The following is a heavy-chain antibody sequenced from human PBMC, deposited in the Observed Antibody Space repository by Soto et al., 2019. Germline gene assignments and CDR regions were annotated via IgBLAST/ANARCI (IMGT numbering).Heavy chain of an antibody. CDR3: ARALSSKPGLYFDH. V-gene: IGHV4-4*07. D-gene: IGHD6-6*01. Sequence: SETLSLTCTVSGDSINSYYWSWIRQPAGKGMEWIGRIHATENTNYNPSLKSRVTMSIDTSNSHFSLKLTSLTAADTAVYYCARALSSKPGLYFDHWGQGTLVTVSS. CDR2: IHATENT. CDR1: GDSINSYY. J-gene: IGHJ4*02.